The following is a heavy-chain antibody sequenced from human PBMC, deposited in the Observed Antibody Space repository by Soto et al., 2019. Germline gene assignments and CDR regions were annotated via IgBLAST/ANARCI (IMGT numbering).Heavy chain of an antibody. V-gene: IGHV1-69*11. CDR2: IVPSLDTT. CDR1: GGTFSSSG. D-gene: IGHD3-16*02. J-gene: IGHJ6*02. Sequence: QVHLVQSGTEVKTPGSSVKVSCKASGGTFSSSGFSWVRQAPGQGLEWMGMIVPSLDTTNYAQKFQARVTITADEVTSTAYMELRSLRSEDTAVYYCARWPQPRYTADPYAVDGWGQGTRVIVSS. CDR3: ARWPQPRYTADPYAVDG.